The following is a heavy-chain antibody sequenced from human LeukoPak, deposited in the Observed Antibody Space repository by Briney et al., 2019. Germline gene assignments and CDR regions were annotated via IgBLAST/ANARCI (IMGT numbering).Heavy chain of an antibody. Sequence: PGGSLRLSCAASGFTFSSYAMHWVRQAPGKGLEWVAVISYDGSNKYYADSVKGRFTISRDNSRNTLYLQMNSLRAEGTAVYYCARDSPKLSHDSSGYLTSYLFDYWGQGTLVTVSS. D-gene: IGHD3-22*01. V-gene: IGHV3-30-3*01. J-gene: IGHJ4*02. CDR1: GFTFSSYA. CDR3: ARDSPKLSHDSSGYLTSYLFDY. CDR2: ISYDGSNK.